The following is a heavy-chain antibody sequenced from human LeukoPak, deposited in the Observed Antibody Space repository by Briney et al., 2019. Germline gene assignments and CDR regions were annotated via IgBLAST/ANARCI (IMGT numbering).Heavy chain of an antibody. CDR3: AKVTVVPAAITPLDY. D-gene: IGHD2-2*02. V-gene: IGHV3-30*02. CDR1: GFTFSSYG. Sequence: PGGSLRLSCAASGFTFSSYGMHWVRQAPGKGLEWVAFIRYDGSNKYYADSVKGRFTISRDNSKNTLYLQMNSLRAEDTAVYYCAKVTVVPAAITPLDYWGQGTLVTVSS. CDR2: IRYDGSNK. J-gene: IGHJ4*02.